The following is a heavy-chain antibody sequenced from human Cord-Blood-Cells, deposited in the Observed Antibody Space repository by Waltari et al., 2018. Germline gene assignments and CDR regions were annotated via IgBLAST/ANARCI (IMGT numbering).Heavy chain of an antibody. Sequence: EVQLVESGGGLVQPGRSLRLSCAASGFTFDDYAMHWVRQAPGKGLEWVSGISWNSGSIGYADSVKGRFTISRDNAKNSLYLQMNSLRAEDTALYYCAKDIWIFGVVSYDAFDIWGHGTMVTVSS. V-gene: IGHV3-9*01. D-gene: IGHD3-3*01. CDR2: ISWNSGSI. CDR1: GFTFDDYA. J-gene: IGHJ3*02. CDR3: AKDIWIFGVVSYDAFDI.